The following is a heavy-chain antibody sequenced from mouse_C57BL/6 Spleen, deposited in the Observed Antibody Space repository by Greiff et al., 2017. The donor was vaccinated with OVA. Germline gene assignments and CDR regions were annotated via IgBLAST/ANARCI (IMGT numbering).Heavy chain of an antibody. CDR2: IYPGSGST. CDR1: AYTFPSYW. Sequence: QVQLQQPGAELLKPGASVKMSCKASAYTFPSYWITWVKPRPGQGLGWIGDIYPGSGSTNYNEKFKSKATLTVDTSSSTAYMQLSSLTSEDSAVYYCASSYYYGSSYPAWFAYWGQGTLVTVSA. CDR3: ASSYYYGSSYPAWFAY. V-gene: IGHV1-55*01. D-gene: IGHD1-1*01. J-gene: IGHJ3*01.